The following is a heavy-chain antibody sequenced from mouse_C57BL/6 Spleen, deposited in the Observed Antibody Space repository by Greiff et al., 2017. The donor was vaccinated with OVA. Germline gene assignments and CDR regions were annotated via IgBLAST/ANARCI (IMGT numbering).Heavy chain of an antibody. CDR3: ARHRGYYGYDTGYAMDY. D-gene: IGHD2-2*01. CDR1: GFTFSDYG. CDR2: ISNLAYSI. Sequence: EVLLVESGGGLVQPGGSLKLSCAASGFTFSDYGMAWVRQAPRKGPEWVAFISNLAYSIYYADPVTGRFTISSENAKNTLYLEMSSLRSEDTAMYYCARHRGYYGYDTGYAMDYWGQGTSVTVSS. V-gene: IGHV5-15*01. J-gene: IGHJ4*01.